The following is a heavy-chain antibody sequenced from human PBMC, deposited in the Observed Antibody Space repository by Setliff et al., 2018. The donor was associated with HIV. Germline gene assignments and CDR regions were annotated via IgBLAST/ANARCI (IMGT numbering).Heavy chain of an antibody. CDR2: INSDGSST. Sequence: GGSLRLSCAASGLTFNSVWLHWVRQAPGQGLVWVSRINSDGSSTSYADSVKGRFTISRDNAKNTLYLQMNSLRAEDTAVYYCARGENSGSYLWGQGTLVTVSS. V-gene: IGHV3-74*01. J-gene: IGHJ4*02. CDR1: GLTFNSVW. D-gene: IGHD1-26*01. CDR3: ARGENSGSYL.